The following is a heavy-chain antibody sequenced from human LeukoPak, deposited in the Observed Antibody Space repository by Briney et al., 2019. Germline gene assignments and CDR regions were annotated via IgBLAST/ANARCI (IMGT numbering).Heavy chain of an antibody. CDR1: GYSISSGYY. V-gene: IGHV4-38-2*02. D-gene: IGHD2-8*01. Sequence: SETLSLTCTVSGYSISSGYYWGWIRQPPGKGLEWIGSVYHSGSTYYNPSLKSRVTISVDTSKNQFSLKLTSVTAADTAVYYCAREAGLIYFYYIDVWGKGTTVTVSS. J-gene: IGHJ6*03. CDR3: AREAGLIYFYYIDV. CDR2: VYHSGST.